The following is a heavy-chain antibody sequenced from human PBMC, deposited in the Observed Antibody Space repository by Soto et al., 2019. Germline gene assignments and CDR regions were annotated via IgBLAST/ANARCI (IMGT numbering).Heavy chain of an antibody. J-gene: IGHJ3*02. CDR2: ISGSGGST. V-gene: IGHV3-23*01. Sequence: GESLKISCAASGFTFSSYAMSWVRQAPGKGLEWVSAISGSGGSTYYADSVKGRFTISRDNSKNTLYLQMNSLRAEDTAVYYCAKGGQQWLVDAFDIWGQGTMVTVSS. CDR1: GFTFSSYA. D-gene: IGHD6-19*01. CDR3: AKGGQQWLVDAFDI.